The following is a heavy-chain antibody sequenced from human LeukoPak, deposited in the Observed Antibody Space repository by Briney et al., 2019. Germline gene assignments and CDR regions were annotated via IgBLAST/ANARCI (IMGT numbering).Heavy chain of an antibody. Sequence: PSETLSLTCTVSGGSISSGDYYWSWIRQPPGKGLEWIGYIYYSGSTYYNPSLKSRVTISVDTSKNQFSLKLSSVTAAETTVYYCARVAPVKDAFDIWGQGTMVTVSS. CDR2: IYYSGST. CDR3: ARVAPVKDAFDI. J-gene: IGHJ3*02. V-gene: IGHV4-30-4*08. CDR1: GGSISSGDYY.